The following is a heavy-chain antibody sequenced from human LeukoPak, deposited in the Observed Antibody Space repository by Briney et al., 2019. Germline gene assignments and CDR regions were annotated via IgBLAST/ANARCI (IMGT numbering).Heavy chain of an antibody. Sequence: SETLSLTCAVYGGSFSGYYWSWIRQPPGKGLEWIGEINHSGSTNYNPSLKSRVTISVDTSKNQFSLKLSSVTAADTAVYYCASKRRYDFWCGYYYFDYWGQGTLVTVSS. CDR1: GGSFSGYY. D-gene: IGHD3-3*01. CDR3: ASKRRYDFWCGYYYFDY. J-gene: IGHJ4*02. CDR2: INHSGST. V-gene: IGHV4-34*01.